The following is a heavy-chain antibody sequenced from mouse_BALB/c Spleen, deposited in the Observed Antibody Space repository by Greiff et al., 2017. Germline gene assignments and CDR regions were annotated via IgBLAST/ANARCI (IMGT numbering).Heavy chain of an antibody. J-gene: IGHJ4*01. Sequence: EVHLVESGGGLVQPGGSRKLSCAASGFTFSSFGMHWVRQAPEKGLEWVAYISSGSSTIYYADTVKGRFTISRDNPKNTLFLQMTSLRSEDTAMYYGARDGYDGDYYAMDYWGQGTSVTVSS. CDR2: ISSGSSTI. CDR3: ARDGYDGDYYAMDY. CDR1: GFTFSSFG. V-gene: IGHV5-17*02. D-gene: IGHD2-2*01.